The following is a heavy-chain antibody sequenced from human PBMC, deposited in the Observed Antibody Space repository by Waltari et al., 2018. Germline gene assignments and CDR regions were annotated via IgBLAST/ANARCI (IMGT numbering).Heavy chain of an antibody. J-gene: IGHJ4*02. CDR3: ARGDYYDSSGYFRYDN. CDR1: GYTFISYG. Sequence: QVQLVQSGAEVKEPRASVKVSCKASGYTFISYGISWVRQAPGQGLEWMGWISSYNDNANYAQKLQGRVTMTTDTSTSTAYMELRSLRSDDTAVYYCARGDYYDSSGYFRYDNWGQGTLVTVSS. V-gene: IGHV1-18*01. D-gene: IGHD3-22*01. CDR2: ISSYNDNA.